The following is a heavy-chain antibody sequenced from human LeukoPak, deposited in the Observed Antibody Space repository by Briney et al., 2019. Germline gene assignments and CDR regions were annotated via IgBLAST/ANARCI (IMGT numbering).Heavy chain of an antibody. CDR1: GFTFSDYY. D-gene: IGHD5-12*01. Sequence: GGSLRLSCAASGFTFSDYYMCWLRQAPGKGLEWVSYISSSGSTIYYADSVKGRFTISRDNAKNSLYLQMNSLRAEDTAVYYCARDPYYYSGYDYFDYWGQGTLVTVSS. J-gene: IGHJ4*02. V-gene: IGHV3-11*01. CDR3: ARDPYYYSGYDYFDY. CDR2: ISSSGSTI.